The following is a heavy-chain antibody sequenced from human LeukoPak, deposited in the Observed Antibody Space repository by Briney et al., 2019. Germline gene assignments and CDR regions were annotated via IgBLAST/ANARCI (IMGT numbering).Heavy chain of an antibody. CDR1: GFTFSSYW. CDR3: ARNSNDYVWGSYFHWFDP. Sequence: PGGSLRLSCAASGFTFSSYWMHWVRQAPGEGLVWVSRINSDGSSTSYADSVKGRFTISRDNAKNTLYLQMNSLRAEDTAVYYCARNSNDYVWGSYFHWFDPWGQGTLVTVSS. CDR2: INSDGSST. J-gene: IGHJ5*02. V-gene: IGHV3-74*01. D-gene: IGHD3-16*01.